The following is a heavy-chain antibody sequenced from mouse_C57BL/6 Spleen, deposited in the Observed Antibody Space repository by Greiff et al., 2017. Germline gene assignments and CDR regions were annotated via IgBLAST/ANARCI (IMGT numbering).Heavy chain of an antibody. CDR3: ASLLYYFDY. Sequence: EVQVVESGGDLVKPGGSLKLSCAASGFIFSSYGMSWVRQTPDKRLEWVATISSGGSYTYYPDSVKGRFTISRDNAKNTLYLQMSSLKSEDTAMYYCASLLYYFDYWGQGTTLTVSS. J-gene: IGHJ2*01. CDR1: GFIFSSYG. V-gene: IGHV5-6*01. CDR2: ISSGGSYT.